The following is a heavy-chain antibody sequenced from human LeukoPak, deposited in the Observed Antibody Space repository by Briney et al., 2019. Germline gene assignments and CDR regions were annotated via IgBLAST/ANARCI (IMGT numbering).Heavy chain of an antibody. J-gene: IGHJ4*02. CDR3: AREVVAAAEVDY. CDR1: GGSISSYY. D-gene: IGHD6-13*01. Sequence: PSETLSLTCTVSGGSISSYYWSWIRKPPGKGLEWIGYIYYSGSTSYNPSLKSRVTISIDTSKNQFSLKLSSVTAADTAVYYCAREVVAAAEVDYWGQGTLVTVSS. V-gene: IGHV4-59*12. CDR2: IYYSGST.